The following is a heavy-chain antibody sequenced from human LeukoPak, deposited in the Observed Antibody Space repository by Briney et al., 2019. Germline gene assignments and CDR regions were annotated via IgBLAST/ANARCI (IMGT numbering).Heavy chain of an antibody. CDR1: GGTFSSYT. J-gene: IGHJ4*02. CDR3: ASSGGVTISLGY. V-gene: IGHV1-69*02. Sequence: SVKVSCKASGGTFSSYTISWVRQAPGQGLEWMGRIIPILGIANYAQKFQGSVTITADKSTSTAYMELSSLRSEDTAVYYCASSGGVTISLGYWGQGTLVTVSS. CDR2: IIPILGIA. D-gene: IGHD3-3*01.